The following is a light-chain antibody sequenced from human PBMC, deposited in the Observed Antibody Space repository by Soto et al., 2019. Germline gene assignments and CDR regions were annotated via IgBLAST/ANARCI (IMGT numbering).Light chain of an antibody. CDR2: DVA. V-gene: IGLV2-14*03. J-gene: IGLJ1*01. Sequence: QSVLTQPASVSDSPGQSITISCTGTSSDVGGSNFVSWYQQHPGKPPKLIIYDVANRPSGVSNRFSGSKSDSTASLIISRLQTEDEADYYCVSYTSSTTYVFGTGTKLTVL. CDR3: VSYTSSTTYV. CDR1: SSDVGGSNF.